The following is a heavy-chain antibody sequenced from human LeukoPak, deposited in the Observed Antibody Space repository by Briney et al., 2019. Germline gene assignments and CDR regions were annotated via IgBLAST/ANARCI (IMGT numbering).Heavy chain of an antibody. J-gene: IGHJ4*02. CDR2: FDPEDGET. CDR3: ATLLFDY. V-gene: IGHV1-24*01. CDR1: GYTLTELS. Sequence: ASVKVSCKVSGYTLTELSMHWVRQAPGKGLEWMGGFDPEDGETIYAQKFQGRVTMTEVTSTDTAYMELSSLRSEDTAVYYCATLLFDYWGQGTLVTVSS.